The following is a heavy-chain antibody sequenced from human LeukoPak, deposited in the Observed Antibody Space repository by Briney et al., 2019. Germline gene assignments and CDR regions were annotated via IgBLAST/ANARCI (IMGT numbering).Heavy chain of an antibody. V-gene: IGHV3-23*01. CDR3: ANGNRCTSPNCLGYYYFYMDV. CDR1: GFTFSSYA. D-gene: IGHD2-8*01. J-gene: IGHJ6*03. CDR2: FSGSGGTT. Sequence: GGSLRLSCAASGFTFSSYAMNWVRQAPGRGLEWVSGFSGSGGTTYYADSVKGRFTISRDNSKNTLYLQMNSLRAEDTAVYYCANGNRCTSPNCLGYYYFYMDVWGKGTTLTVSS.